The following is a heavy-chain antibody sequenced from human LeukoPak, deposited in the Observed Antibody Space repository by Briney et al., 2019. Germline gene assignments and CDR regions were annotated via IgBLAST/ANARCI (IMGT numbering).Heavy chain of an antibody. CDR3: ARGRPHGNDY. CDR2: IASDGSST. V-gene: IGHV3-74*01. CDR1: GFTFSSYW. D-gene: IGHD4-23*01. J-gene: IGHJ4*02. Sequence: GGSLRLSCAASGFTFSSYWMNWVRQAPGKGQVWVSRIASDGSSTTYADSVKGRFSISRDNAKNTLYLQMNSLRVEDTAVYYCARGRPHGNDYWGQGTLVTVSS.